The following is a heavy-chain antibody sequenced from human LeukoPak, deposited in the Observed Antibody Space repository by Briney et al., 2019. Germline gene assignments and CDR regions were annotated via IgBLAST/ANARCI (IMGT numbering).Heavy chain of an antibody. J-gene: IGHJ4*02. CDR2: IGPTGDT. CDR3: VRDICNAGRCYLELEF. V-gene: IGHV3-13*01. D-gene: IGHD2-15*01. Sequence: GGSLRLSCAASGFTFNTFDFHWVRQATGRGLEWVSAIGPTGDTYYSGSVECRFTISRENAKYSFYLQMNSLRAGDTAVYYCVRDICNAGRCYLELEFWGQRALVTVSS. CDR1: GFTFNTFD.